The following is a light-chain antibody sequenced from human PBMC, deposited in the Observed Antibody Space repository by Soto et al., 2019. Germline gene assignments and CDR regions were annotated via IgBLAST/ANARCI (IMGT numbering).Light chain of an antibody. CDR3: AAWDDSLNGVV. V-gene: IGLV1-44*01. CDR2: SNT. J-gene: IGLJ2*01. Sequence: QSVLTQPPSASGTPGQTIAISCSGGSSNIGSHTVNWYQQLPGPAPRLLIYSNTQRPSGVPDRFSGSKSGTSASLAISGLQSEYEGDYYCAAWDDSLNGVVFGGGTKLTVL. CDR1: SSNIGSHT.